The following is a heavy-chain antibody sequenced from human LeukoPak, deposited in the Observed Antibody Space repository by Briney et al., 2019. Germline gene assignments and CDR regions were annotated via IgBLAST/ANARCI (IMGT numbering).Heavy chain of an antibody. J-gene: IGHJ4*02. Sequence: ETLSLTCTVSGGSISSYYWSWIRQPPGKGLEWIGYIYYSGSTNYNPSLKSRVTISVDTSKNQFSLKLSSVTAADTAVYYCARDARSSWYFDYWGQGTLVTVSS. V-gene: IGHV4-59*01. D-gene: IGHD6-13*01. CDR3: ARDARSSWYFDY. CDR2: IYYSGST. CDR1: GGSISSYY.